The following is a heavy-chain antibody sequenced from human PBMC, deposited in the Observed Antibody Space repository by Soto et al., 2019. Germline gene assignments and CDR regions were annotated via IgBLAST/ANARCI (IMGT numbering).Heavy chain of an antibody. Sequence: QVQLQESGPGLVKPSETLSLTCSVSGGSVTDYYWSWVRQPPGKGLEWIGFVYYIGSTNYNPSLKSRVNISVDTSKNQSSLKLRSVNAADTAVYYCARVANYYYYHGIDVWGQGTTVTVSS. CDR3: ARVANYYYYHGIDV. V-gene: IGHV4-59*02. CDR1: GGSVTDYY. CDR2: VYYIGST. J-gene: IGHJ6*02. D-gene: IGHD2-15*01.